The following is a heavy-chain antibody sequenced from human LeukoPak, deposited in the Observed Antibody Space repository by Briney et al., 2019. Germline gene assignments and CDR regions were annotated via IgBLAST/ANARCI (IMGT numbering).Heavy chain of an antibody. J-gene: IGHJ5*02. Sequence: PGRSLRLSCAASGFTFSIYGTHWVRQAPGKGLEWVAVIADDGKTTSYADSVKGRFTISRDNSKNTLHLQMNSLRPEDTAVYYCTKEGLPSGTSWSAWFDPWGQGTLVTVSS. CDR1: GFTFSIYG. D-gene: IGHD3-10*01. CDR2: IADDGKTT. CDR3: TKEGLPSGTSWSAWFDP. V-gene: IGHV3-30*18.